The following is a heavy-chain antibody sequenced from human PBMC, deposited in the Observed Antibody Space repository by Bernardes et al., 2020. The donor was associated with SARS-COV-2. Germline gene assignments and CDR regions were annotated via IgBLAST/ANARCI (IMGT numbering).Heavy chain of an antibody. Sequence: GSLRLSCAASEFTFSTYNINWVRQAPGKGLEWVSYISDIGRTTYYADSVKGRFTISRDNARNSVYLQMNSLRAEDTAVYYCARGVRQGWSGYFGLDVWGQGTTVTVSS. CDR1: EFTFSTYN. V-gene: IGHV3-48*04. CDR2: ISDIGRTT. CDR3: ARGVRQGWSGYFGLDV. D-gene: IGHD3-3*01. J-gene: IGHJ6*02.